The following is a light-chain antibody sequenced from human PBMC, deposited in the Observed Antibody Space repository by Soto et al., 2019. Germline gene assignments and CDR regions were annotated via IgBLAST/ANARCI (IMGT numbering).Light chain of an antibody. V-gene: IGKV1-39*01. Sequence: DIQMTQSPSSLSASVGDRVTITCRASESISRHLNWYQQKPGKAPNLLIYAASTLQNGVPSRFSGSGSGKDFTLTISSLQPDDFATYYCQQSYSTLSISFGQGTRLEIK. CDR1: ESISRH. CDR3: QQSYSTLSIS. CDR2: AAS. J-gene: IGKJ5*01.